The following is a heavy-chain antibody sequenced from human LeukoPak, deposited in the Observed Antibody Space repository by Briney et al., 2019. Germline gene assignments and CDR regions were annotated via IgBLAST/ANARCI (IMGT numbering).Heavy chain of an antibody. J-gene: IGHJ3*02. CDR3: ARAQYYYDSSEDDAFDI. Sequence: GASVKVSCKASGYTFTSYGISWVRQAPGQGLEWMGWISAYNGNTNYAQKLQGRVTMTTDTSTSTAYMELRSLRSDDTAVYYCARAQYYYDSSEDDAFDIWGQGTTVTVSS. CDR2: ISAYNGNT. D-gene: IGHD3-22*01. CDR1: GYTFTSYG. V-gene: IGHV1-18*01.